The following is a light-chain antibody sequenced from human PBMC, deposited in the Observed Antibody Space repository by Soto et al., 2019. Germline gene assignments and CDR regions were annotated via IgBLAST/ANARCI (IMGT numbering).Light chain of an antibody. Sequence: EIVMTQSPATLSVSPGERATLSCRASQSVSSNLAWYQQKPGQAPRLLIYGASTRATGIPARFSGSGSGTEFTLTISSLRSEDVAVYYCQQYNSWPYTFGQGTKLEIK. CDR3: QQYNSWPYT. CDR1: QSVSSN. V-gene: IGKV3-15*01. CDR2: GAS. J-gene: IGKJ2*01.